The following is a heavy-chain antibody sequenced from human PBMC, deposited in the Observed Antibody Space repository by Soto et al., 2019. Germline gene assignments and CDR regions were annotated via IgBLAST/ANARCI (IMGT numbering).Heavy chain of an antibody. CDR2: VKSKSEGETT. V-gene: IGHV3-15*01. CDR1: GFTFTNAW. Sequence: EVQLVESGGGLVKPGESLRLSCAASGFTFTNAWMGWVRQAPGKGLEWVGRVKSKSEGETTDYAAPVKGRFTISRDDSKNTLYLQTNSLNAEDTAVYYCSTDRRIASSDSWGQGTLVTVSS. J-gene: IGHJ5*02. D-gene: IGHD2-21*01. CDR3: STDRRIASSDS.